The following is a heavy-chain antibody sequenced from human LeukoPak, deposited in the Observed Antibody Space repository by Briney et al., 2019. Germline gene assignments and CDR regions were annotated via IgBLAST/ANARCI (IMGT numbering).Heavy chain of an antibody. CDR1: GFTDSSNY. CDR2: ISDSGART. CDR3: ARSRVPASLDQVFDV. J-gene: IGHJ3*01. Sequence: GGPLRLSCAASGFTDSSNYMSWLPQAPEKALELVSTISDSGARTFYADSVKGRFTISRDNSQNTLDLQMNYLSAEDTAIYYCARSRVPASLDQVFDVWGQGTMVTVSS. V-gene: IGHV3-53*01. D-gene: IGHD2-2*01.